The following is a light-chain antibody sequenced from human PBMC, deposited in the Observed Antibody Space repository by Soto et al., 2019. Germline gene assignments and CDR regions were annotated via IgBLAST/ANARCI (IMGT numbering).Light chain of an antibody. CDR3: QQYNNWPGT. CDR1: QSVSSN. J-gene: IGKJ1*01. CDR2: GAS. Sequence: EIVMTQSPATLSVSPGERATLSCRASQSVSSNLAWYQQKPGQAPRLLIYGASTRATGIPARFSGSGSGTEFTLTISSLQSVVFAVFYCQQYNNWPGTFGKGT. V-gene: IGKV3-15*01.